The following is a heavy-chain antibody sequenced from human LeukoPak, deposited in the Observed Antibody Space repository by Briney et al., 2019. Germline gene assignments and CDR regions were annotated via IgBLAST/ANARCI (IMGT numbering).Heavy chain of an antibody. D-gene: IGHD3-10*01. Sequence: GGSLRLTCAASGFTVSSNYMSWVRQAPGKGLEWVSVIYSGGSTYYADSVKGRFTISRDNSKNTLYLQMNSLRAEDTAVYYCARSYSPEYFDLWGRGTLVTVSS. CDR2: IYSGGST. J-gene: IGHJ2*01. CDR1: GFTVSSNY. CDR3: ARSYSPEYFDL. V-gene: IGHV3-53*01.